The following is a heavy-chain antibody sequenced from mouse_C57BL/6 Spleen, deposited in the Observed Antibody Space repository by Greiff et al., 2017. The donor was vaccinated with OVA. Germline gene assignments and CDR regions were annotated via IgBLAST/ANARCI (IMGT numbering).Heavy chain of an antibody. CDR1: GLTFSSYA. CDR3: ARDQGYSNSFDY. CDR2: ISDGGSYT. V-gene: IGHV5-4*01. D-gene: IGHD2-5*01. Sequence: EVQRVESGGGLVKPGGSLKLSCAASGLTFSSYAMSWVRQTPEKRLEWVATISDGGSYTYYPDNVKGRFTISRDNAKNNLYLQMSHLKSEDTAMYYCARDQGYSNSFDYWGQGTLVTVSA. J-gene: IGHJ3*01.